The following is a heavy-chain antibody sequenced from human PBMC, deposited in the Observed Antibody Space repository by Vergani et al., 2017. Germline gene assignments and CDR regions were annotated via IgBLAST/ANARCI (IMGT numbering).Heavy chain of an antibody. CDR1: GGSFSGYY. CDR3: ARGLRRDYVWGRFGGSYYFDY. CDR2: INHSGST. V-gene: IGHV4-34*01. J-gene: IGHJ4*02. Sequence: QVQLQQWGAGLLKPSETLSLTCAVYGGSFSGYYWSWIRQPPGKGLEWIGEINHSGSTNYNPSLKSRVTISVDTSKTQFALKLSSVTAADTAVYYCARGLRRDYVWGRFGGSYYFDYWGQGTLVTVSS. D-gene: IGHD3-16*01.